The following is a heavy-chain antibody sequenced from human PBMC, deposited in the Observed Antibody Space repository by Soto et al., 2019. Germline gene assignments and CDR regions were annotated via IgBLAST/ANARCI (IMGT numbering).Heavy chain of an antibody. D-gene: IGHD3-10*01. CDR3: ARDQSGDYYYYMDG. J-gene: IGHJ6*03. CDR1: GYTFTSYG. Sequence: ASVKVSCKASGYTFTSYGISWVRQAPGQGLEWVGWISAYNGNTNYAQKLQGRVTMTTDTSTSTAYMELRSLRSDDTAVYYCARDQSGDYYYYMDGWGKGTTVTVAS. CDR2: ISAYNGNT. V-gene: IGHV1-18*01.